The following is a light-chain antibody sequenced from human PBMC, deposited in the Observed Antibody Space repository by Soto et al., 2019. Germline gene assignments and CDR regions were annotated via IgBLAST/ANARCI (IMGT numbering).Light chain of an antibody. CDR1: QGISNY. CDR2: AAS. CDR3: QKDDSDPLT. V-gene: IGKV1-27*01. J-gene: IGKJ1*01. Sequence: DIQMTQSPSSLSASVGDRVTITCRASQGISNYLAWYQQKPGKVPKLLIYAASTLQSGVTSRFSGSGSGTDVTLTISNVQPADVGAYSCQKDDSDPLTFGKGAKVESK.